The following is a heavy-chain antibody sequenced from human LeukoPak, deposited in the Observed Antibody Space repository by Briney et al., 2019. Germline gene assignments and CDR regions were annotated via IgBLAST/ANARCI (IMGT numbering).Heavy chain of an antibody. D-gene: IGHD4-23*01. J-gene: IGHJ4*02. Sequence: GGSLRLSCAASGFTFYDYAMHWVRQAPGKGLEWVSGISWNSGSIGYADSVRGRFTISRDNAKNSLYLQMNSLRPEDTALYYCAKVSWPGGAGYGGPFDYWGQVTLVTVSS. V-gene: IGHV3-9*01. CDR2: ISWNSGSI. CDR1: GFTFYDYA. CDR3: AKVSWPGGAGYGGPFDY.